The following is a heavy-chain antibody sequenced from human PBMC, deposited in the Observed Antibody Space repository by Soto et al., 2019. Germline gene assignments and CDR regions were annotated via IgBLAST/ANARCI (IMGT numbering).Heavy chain of an antibody. CDR1: GASLNSSY. CDR3: ARVMGDWGTYYYYYGMDV. D-gene: IGHD3-16*01. Sequence: SETLSLTCTVSGASLNSSYWGCIRQPPGKGPEGIGYGYYAGATNYNPSLESRVTISPETSRNQFSLNLRSVTAADTAVYYCARVMGDWGTYYYYYGMDVWGQGTTVTVSS. V-gene: IGHV4-59*01. CDR2: GYYAGAT. J-gene: IGHJ6*02.